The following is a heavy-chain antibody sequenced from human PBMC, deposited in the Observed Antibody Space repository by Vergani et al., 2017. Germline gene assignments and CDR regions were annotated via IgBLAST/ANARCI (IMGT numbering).Heavy chain of an antibody. D-gene: IGHD3-9*01. CDR1: GYIFSNFW. J-gene: IGHJ4*02. V-gene: IGHV5-51*01. Sequence: EKQLVQSGSETKKPGESLKISCQAFGYIFSNFWIGWVRQRPGRGLEWMGIIYPGDSDTRYSPSFQGQVTISADKSISTAYLQWSSLKASDTAMYYCARREILTGHFDYWGQGTLVTVSS. CDR2: IYPGDSDT. CDR3: ARREILTGHFDY.